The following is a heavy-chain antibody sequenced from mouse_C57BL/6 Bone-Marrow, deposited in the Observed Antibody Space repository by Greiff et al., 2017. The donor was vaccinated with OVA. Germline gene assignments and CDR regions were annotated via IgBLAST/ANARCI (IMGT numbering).Heavy chain of an antibody. D-gene: IGHD3-2*02. V-gene: IGHV1-81*01. CDR3: ATDSSGYRVAYWGQDSSGYRFAY. Sequence: QVQLQQSGAELARPGASVKLSCKASGYTFTSYGISWVKQRTGQGLEWIGEIYPRSGNTYYNEKFKGKATLTADKSSSTAYMELRSLTSEDSAVYVCATDSSGYRVAYWGQDSSGYRFAYWGQGTLVTVSA. CDR2: IYPRSGNT. J-gene: IGHJ3*01. CDR1: GYTFTSYG.